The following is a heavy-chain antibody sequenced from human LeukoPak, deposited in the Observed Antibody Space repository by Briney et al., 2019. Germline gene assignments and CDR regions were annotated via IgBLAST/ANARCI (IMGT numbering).Heavy chain of an antibody. D-gene: IGHD4-23*01. Sequence: ASVNVSCKASGYIFTGYYLHWVRQAPGQGLEWMGWINPNSGGRNYAQKFQGRVTMTRDTSISTAYMELSRLRSDDTAVYYCARDPGDYGGNRFDYWGQGTLVTISS. J-gene: IGHJ4*02. CDR2: INPNSGGR. CDR1: GYIFTGYY. V-gene: IGHV1-2*02. CDR3: ARDPGDYGGNRFDY.